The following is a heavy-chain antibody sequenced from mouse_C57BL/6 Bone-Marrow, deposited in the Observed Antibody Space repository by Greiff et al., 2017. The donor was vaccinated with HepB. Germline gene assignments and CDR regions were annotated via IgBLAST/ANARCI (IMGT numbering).Heavy chain of an antibody. J-gene: IGHJ4*01. CDR3: TGDGSSYAMDY. V-gene: IGHV6-3*01. CDR2: IRLKSDNYAT. D-gene: IGHD1-1*01. Sequence: EVKVEESGGGLVQPGGSMKLSCVASGFTFSNYWMNWVRQSPEKGLEWVAQIRLKSDNYATHYAESVKGRFTISRDDSKSSVYLQMNNLRAEDTGIYYCTGDGSSYAMDYWGQGTSVTVSS. CDR1: GFTFSNYW.